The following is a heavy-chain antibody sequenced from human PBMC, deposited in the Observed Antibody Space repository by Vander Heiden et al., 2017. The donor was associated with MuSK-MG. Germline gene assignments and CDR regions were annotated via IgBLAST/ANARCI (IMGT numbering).Heavy chain of an antibody. V-gene: IGHV3-23*01. CDR2: ITSTGGST. CDR1: GFTFSSYA. Sequence: EVQLLESGGGLVQPGGSLRLSCAASGFTFSSYAMTWVRQAPGKGLEWVSVITSTGGSTYYADSVKGRFTISRDNSKNTLYLQMNSLRVEDTAIYYCAKDRGLLWFGELHWGQGTLVTVSS. J-gene: IGHJ4*02. D-gene: IGHD3-10*01. CDR3: AKDRGLLWFGELH.